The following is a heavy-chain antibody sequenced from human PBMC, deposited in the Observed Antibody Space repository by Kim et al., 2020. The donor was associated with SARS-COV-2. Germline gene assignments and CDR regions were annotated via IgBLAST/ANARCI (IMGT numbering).Heavy chain of an antibody. CDR3: ARGRTTDGYRIGYYFDY. Sequence: GGSLRLSCAASGFTFSSYWMSWVRQAPGKGLEWVANIKQDGSEKYYVDSVKGRFTISRDNAKNSLYLQMNSLRAEDTAVYYCARGRTTDGYRIGYYFDYWGQGTLVTVSS. CDR1: GFTFSSYW. J-gene: IGHJ4*02. CDR2: IKQDGSEK. D-gene: IGHD5-12*01. V-gene: IGHV3-7*01.